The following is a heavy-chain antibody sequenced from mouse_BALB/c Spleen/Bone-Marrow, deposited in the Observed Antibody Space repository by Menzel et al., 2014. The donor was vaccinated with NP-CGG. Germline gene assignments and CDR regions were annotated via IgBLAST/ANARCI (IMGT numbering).Heavy chain of an antibody. CDR1: VYSITSDYA. J-gene: IGHJ2*01. CDR2: IGYSGST. V-gene: IGHV3-2*02. Sequence: QSGPCLVKPSQSLSLTCTVTVYSITSDYAWNWIRQFPGNKLEWMGYIGYSGSTSYNPSLKSRISITRDTSKNQFFLQLNSVTTEDTATYYCARGRDYFDYWGQGTTLTVSS. CDR3: ARGRDYFDY.